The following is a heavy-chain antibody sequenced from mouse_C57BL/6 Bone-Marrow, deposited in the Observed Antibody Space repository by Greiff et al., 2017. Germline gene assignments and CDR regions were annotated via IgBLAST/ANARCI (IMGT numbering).Heavy chain of an antibody. V-gene: IGHV14-4*01. CDR2: IDPENGDT. Sequence: VQLQQSGAVLVRPGASVKLSCTASGFNFKDDYMHWVKQRPEQGLEWIGWIDPENGDTEYATKFQGKATITADTSSNTAYLQLSSLTSEDTAVYYCTPYELDGYWGQGTALSVSS. CDR1: GFNFKDDY. D-gene: IGHD2-3*01. CDR3: TPYELDGY. J-gene: IGHJ2*01.